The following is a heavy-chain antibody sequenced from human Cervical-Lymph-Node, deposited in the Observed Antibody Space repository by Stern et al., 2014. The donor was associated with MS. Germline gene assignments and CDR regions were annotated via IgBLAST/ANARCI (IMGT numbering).Heavy chain of an antibody. D-gene: IGHD2-2*01. CDR3: ARDGYSSTEYYLEY. CDR1: GDSISRRSYY. J-gene: IGHJ4*02. V-gene: IGHV4-61*01. CDR2: IYYGGST. Sequence: QVQLQESGPGLVKPSETLSLTCTVSGDSISRRSYYWSWIRPPPGKGLEWIGFIYYGGSTKYNTSRNSRVTILQDSSKNQISLKLNSVTAADSAVYYCARDGYSSTEYYLEYWGQGILVTVSS.